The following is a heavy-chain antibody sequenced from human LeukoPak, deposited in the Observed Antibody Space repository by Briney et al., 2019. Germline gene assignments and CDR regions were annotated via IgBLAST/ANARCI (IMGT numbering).Heavy chain of an antibody. CDR3: ARRESVLAAPFDY. V-gene: IGHV5-51*01. J-gene: IGHJ4*02. CDR1: GYSFTNYW. Sequence: GESLKISCKGSGYSFTNYWIAWVRQMPGKGLEWMGIIYARDSDTRYSPSFQGQVTISVDKSISTAYLQWSSLEASDTGMYYCARRESVLAAPFDYGGQGILVTVSS. CDR2: IYARDSDT. D-gene: IGHD2-15*01.